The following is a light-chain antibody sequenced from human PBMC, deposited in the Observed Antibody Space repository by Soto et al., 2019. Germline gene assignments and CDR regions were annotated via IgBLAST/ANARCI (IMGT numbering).Light chain of an antibody. CDR1: QAISNY. Sequence: DIQMTQSPSSLSASVGDRVTITCRASQAISNYVAWYQQRPGKVPKLLIYTASPLQSGGPSRFSTTGSGTDFTLAVSTLQPEYVATYYGQMHNCAPFSFGPGNKV. J-gene: IGKJ3*01. CDR3: QMHNCAPFS. V-gene: IGKV1-27*01. CDR2: TAS.